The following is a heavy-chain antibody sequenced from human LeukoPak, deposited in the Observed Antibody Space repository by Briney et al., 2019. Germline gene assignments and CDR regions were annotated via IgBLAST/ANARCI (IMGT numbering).Heavy chain of an antibody. J-gene: IGHJ4*02. V-gene: IGHV3-30*18. CDR3: AKDRYGFDY. CDR1: GFTFSSYG. D-gene: IGHD4-17*01. Sequence: GGSLRLSCAASGFTFSSYGMHWVRQAPGKGLEWVAVISYGGSNKYYADSVKGRFTISRDNSKNTLYLQMNSLRAEDTAVYYCAKDRYGFDYWGQGTLVTVSS. CDR2: ISYGGSNK.